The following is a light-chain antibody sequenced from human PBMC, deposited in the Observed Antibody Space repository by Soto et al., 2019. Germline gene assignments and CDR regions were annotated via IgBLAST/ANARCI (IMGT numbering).Light chain of an antibody. CDR1: SSDVGSYNR. CDR2: EVS. V-gene: IGLV2-18*02. Sequence: QSALTQPPSVSGSPGQSVTISCTGTSSDVGSYNRVSWYQQPPGTAPKLMIYEVSNRPSGVPDRFSGSKSGNTASLTISGLQAEDEDDDYCSSYTRSSPRLVFGGGTKLTVL. J-gene: IGLJ2*01. CDR3: SSYTRSSPRLV.